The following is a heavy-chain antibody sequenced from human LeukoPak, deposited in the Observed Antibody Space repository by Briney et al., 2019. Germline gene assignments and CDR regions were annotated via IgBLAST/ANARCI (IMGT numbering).Heavy chain of an antibody. D-gene: IGHD3-22*01. CDR3: ARAQTDYYDSSGYYYFDAFDI. V-gene: IGHV3-21*01. J-gene: IGHJ3*02. CDR1: GFTFSSYS. Sequence: KPGGSLRLSCAASGFTFSSYSMNWVRQAPGKGLEWVSSISSSSYIYYADSVKGRFTVSRDNAKNSLYLQMNSLRAEDTAVYYCARAQTDYYDSSGYYYFDAFDIWGQGTMVTVSS. CDR2: ISSSSYI.